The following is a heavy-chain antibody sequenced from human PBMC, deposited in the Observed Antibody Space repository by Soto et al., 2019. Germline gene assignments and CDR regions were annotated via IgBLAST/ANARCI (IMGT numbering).Heavy chain of an antibody. D-gene: IGHD3-22*01. CDR1: GFTFSSYA. Sequence: GGSLRLSCAASGFTFSSYAMSWVRQAPGKGLEWVSAISGSGGSTYYADSVKGRFTISRDNSKNTLYLQMNSLRAEDTAVYYCAKDRGIWYYDSSGYYYFDYWGQGTLLSV. CDR3: AKDRGIWYYDSSGYYYFDY. J-gene: IGHJ4*02. V-gene: IGHV3-23*01. CDR2: ISGSGGST.